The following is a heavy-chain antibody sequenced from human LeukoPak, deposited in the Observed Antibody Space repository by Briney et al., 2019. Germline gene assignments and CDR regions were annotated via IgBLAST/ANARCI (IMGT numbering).Heavy chain of an antibody. D-gene: IGHD2-2*02. V-gene: IGHV1-69*05. J-gene: IGHJ5*02. CDR1: GGTFSSYA. CDR3: AREDCSSTSCYTERSWFDP. CDR2: IIPIFGTA. Sequence: SVKVSCKASGGTFSSYAISWVRQAPGQGLEWMGGIIPIFGTANYAQKFQGRVTITTDESTSTAYMELSSLRSEDTAVYYCAREDCSSTSCYTERSWFDPWGQGTLVTVSS.